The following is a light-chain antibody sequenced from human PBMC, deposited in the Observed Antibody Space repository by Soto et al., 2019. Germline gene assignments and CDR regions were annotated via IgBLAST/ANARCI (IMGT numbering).Light chain of an antibody. CDR1: QSVSSSY. J-gene: IGKJ1*01. CDR2: GAS. CDR3: QYYVRSLWT. V-gene: IGKV3-20*01. Sequence: EIVLTQSPGTLSLSPGERATLSCRASQSVSSSYLAWYQQIPGQAPRLLIYGASSRATGIPDRFSGSGSGTDFTLTISRLEPEDFAVYYCQYYVRSLWTFGQGTKVEIK.